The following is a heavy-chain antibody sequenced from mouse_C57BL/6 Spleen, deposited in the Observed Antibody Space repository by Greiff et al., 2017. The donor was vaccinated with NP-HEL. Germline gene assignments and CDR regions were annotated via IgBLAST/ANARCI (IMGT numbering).Heavy chain of an antibody. CDR1: GYTFTDYN. CDR3: ARWNWDLYYFDY. V-gene: IGHV1-22*01. D-gene: IGHD4-1*01. CDR2: INPNNGGT. J-gene: IGHJ2*01. Sequence: EVQLQQSGPELVKPGASVKMSCKASGYTFTDYNMHWVKQSHGKSLEWIGYINPNNGGTSYNQKFKGKATLTVNKSSSTAYMELRSLTSEDSAVYYCARWNWDLYYFDYWGQGTTLTVSS.